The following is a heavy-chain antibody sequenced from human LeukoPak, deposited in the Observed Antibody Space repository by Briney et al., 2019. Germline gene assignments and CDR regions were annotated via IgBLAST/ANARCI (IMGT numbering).Heavy chain of an antibody. CDR1: GGSISSYY. D-gene: IGHD1-20*01. CDR3: AREYNWNQNWFDP. V-gene: IGHV4-59*01. J-gene: IGHJ5*02. Sequence: PSETLSLTCTVSGGSISSYYWSWIRQPPGKGLEWIGYIYYSGSTNYNPSLKSRVTISVDTSKNQFSLKLSSVTAADTAVYYCAREYNWNQNWFDPWGQGTLVTVSS. CDR2: IYYSGST.